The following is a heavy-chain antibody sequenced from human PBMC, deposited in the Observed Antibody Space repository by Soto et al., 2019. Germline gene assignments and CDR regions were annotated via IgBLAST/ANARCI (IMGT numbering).Heavy chain of an antibody. V-gene: IGHV4-59*12. J-gene: IGHJ6*02. CDR2: IYYSGST. CDR3: ARDRGSSGWTHHTGPYYYYGMDV. CDR1: GGSISSYY. D-gene: IGHD6-19*01. Sequence: SETLSLTCTVSGGSISSYYWSWIRQPPGKGLEWIGYIYYSGSTHYNPSLKSRLTISINTSKNQFSLKLSSVTAADTAVYYCARDRGSSGWTHHTGPYYYYGMDVWGQGTTVTVSS.